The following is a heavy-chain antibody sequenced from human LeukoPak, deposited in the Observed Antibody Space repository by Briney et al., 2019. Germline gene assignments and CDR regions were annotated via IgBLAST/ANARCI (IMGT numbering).Heavy chain of an antibody. D-gene: IGHD2-8*02. J-gene: IGHJ4*02. CDR1: GFTFSSYA. Sequence: GGSLRLSCAASGFTFSSYAMSWVRQAPGKGPEWFSAISGGGGTTFYGDSVKGRFTISRDNSQNTLYLQMNSLRAEDTAVYYCATYRQVLLPFESWGQGTLVTVSS. CDR3: ATYRQVLLPFES. CDR2: ISGGGGTT. V-gene: IGHV3-23*01.